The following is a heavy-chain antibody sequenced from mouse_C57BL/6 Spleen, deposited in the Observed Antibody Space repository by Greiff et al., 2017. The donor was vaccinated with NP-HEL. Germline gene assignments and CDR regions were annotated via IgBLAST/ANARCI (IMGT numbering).Heavy chain of an antibody. D-gene: IGHD2-5*01. J-gene: IGHJ1*03. CDR2: IWSGGST. CDR3: ARIVNSNYGYFDV. V-gene: IGHV2-2*01. Sequence: VQLQESGPGLVQPSQSLSITCTVSGFSLTSYGVHWVRQSPGKGLEWLGVIWSGGSTDYNAAFISSLSISKDNSKSQVFFKMNSLQADDTAIYYCARIVNSNYGYFDVWGTGTTVTVSS. CDR1: GFSLTSYG.